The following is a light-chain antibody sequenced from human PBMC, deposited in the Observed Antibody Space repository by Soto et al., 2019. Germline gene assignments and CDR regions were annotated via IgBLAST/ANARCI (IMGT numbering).Light chain of an antibody. Sequence: QSVLTQPPSVSEAPGQRVTISCTGSSSNIGAGYEAHWYQQVPGTAPKLLIYENNNRPSGVPDRFSGSKSGTSASLAITGLQAEDEADYYCQSYDSSLSGWVFGGRTKVTVL. V-gene: IGLV1-40*01. CDR1: SSNIGAGYE. CDR3: QSYDSSLSGWV. CDR2: ENN. J-gene: IGLJ3*02.